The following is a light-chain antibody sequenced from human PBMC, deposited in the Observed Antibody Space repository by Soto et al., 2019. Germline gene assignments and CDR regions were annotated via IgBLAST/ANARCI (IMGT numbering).Light chain of an antibody. CDR1: QGISSY. Sequence: IQLTQSPSSLSASVGDRVTITCRASQGISSYLAWYQQKPGKAPKLLIYAASPLQSVVPSRFSGSGSGTDFTLTIRSLQPEDFATYYCQQLNSYPRTFGQGTKVEIK. J-gene: IGKJ1*01. CDR2: AAS. V-gene: IGKV1-9*01. CDR3: QQLNSYPRT.